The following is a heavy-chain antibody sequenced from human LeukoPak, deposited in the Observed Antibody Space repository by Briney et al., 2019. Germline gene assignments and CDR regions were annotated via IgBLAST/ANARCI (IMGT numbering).Heavy chain of an antibody. CDR3: AGGRSSVLGY. V-gene: IGHV4-39*01. D-gene: IGHD6-19*01. CDR1: VGSISSSSYY. J-gene: IGHJ4*02. Sequence: PSETLSLTCTVSVGSISSSSYYWGWIRQPPGKGLEWIGSIYYSGTTYYNPSLKSRVTISVDTSKNQFSLKLSSVTAADTAVYYCAGGRSSVLGYWGQGTLVTVSS. CDR2: IYYSGTT.